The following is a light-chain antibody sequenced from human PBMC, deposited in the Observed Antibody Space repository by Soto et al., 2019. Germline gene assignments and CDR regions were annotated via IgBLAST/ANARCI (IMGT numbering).Light chain of an antibody. CDR2: AAS. CDR3: QQYYRYPPT. J-gene: IGKJ4*01. V-gene: IGKV1-8*01. Sequence: AIRMTQSPSSLSASTGDRVTITCRASQGISSYLAWYQQKPGKAPKLLIYAASTLKSGVPSRFSGSGSGTDFTLTTSCLQSEDFATYYCQQYYRYPPTCGGGTKVEIK. CDR1: QGISSY.